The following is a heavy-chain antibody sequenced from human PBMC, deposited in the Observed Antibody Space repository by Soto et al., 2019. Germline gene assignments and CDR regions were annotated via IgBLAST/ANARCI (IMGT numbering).Heavy chain of an antibody. V-gene: IGHV3-33*01. CDR3: ARERMNYGMDV. CDR2: IWYDGSNK. CDR1: GFTFSSYG. J-gene: IGHJ6*02. Sequence: QVQLVESGGGVVQPGRSLRLSCAASGFTFSSYGMHWVRQAPGKGLEWVAVIWYDGSNKYYADSVKGRFTISRDNSKNTLYLQMNSRRAEDTAVYYCARERMNYGMDVWGQGTTVTVSS.